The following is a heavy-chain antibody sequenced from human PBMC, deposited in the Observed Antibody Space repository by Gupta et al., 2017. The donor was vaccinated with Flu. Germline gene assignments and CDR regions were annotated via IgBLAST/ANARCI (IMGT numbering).Heavy chain of an antibody. D-gene: IGHD2-2*01. CDR2: MNPNSGNT. J-gene: IGHJ3*02. V-gene: IGHV1-8*01. Sequence: VRQATGQGLEWMGWMNPNSGNTGYAQKFQGRVTMTRNTSISTAYMELSSLRSEDTAVYYCAREGGYCSSTSCPTHDAFDIWGQGTMVTVSS. CDR3: AREGGYCSSTSCPTHDAFDI.